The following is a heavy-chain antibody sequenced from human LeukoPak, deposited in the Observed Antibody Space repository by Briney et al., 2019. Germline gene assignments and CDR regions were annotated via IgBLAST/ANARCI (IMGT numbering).Heavy chain of an antibody. D-gene: IGHD6-6*01. CDR2: ISPLSGNT. CDR3: ARDYLAAPAY. CDR1: GYTFSSYG. J-gene: IGHJ4*02. Sequence: ASVRVSCKASGYTFSSYGINWVRQAPGQGLEWMGWISPLSGNTDYAQNFQGRVTMTTDTSSSTAYMELRSLRSDDTAIYCCARDYLAAPAYWGQGTLVTVSS. V-gene: IGHV1-18*01.